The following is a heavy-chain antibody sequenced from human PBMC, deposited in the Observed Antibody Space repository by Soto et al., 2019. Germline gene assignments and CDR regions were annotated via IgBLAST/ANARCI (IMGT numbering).Heavy chain of an antibody. CDR1: GFTFSSYG. CDR2: ISYDGSNK. J-gene: IGHJ4*02. CDR3: AKDPFGELLFRFDY. Sequence: GGSLRLSCAASGFTFSSYGMHWVRQAPGKGLEWVAVISYDGSNKYYADSVKGRFTISRDNSKNTLYLQMNSLRAEDTAVYYCAKDPFGELLFRFDYWGQGTLVTVSS. V-gene: IGHV3-30*18. D-gene: IGHD3-10*01.